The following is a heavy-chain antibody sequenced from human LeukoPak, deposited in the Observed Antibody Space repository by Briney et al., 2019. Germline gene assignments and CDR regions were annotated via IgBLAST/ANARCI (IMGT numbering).Heavy chain of an antibody. CDR3: ARGRYISGPDGFDY. CDR1: GFTFTGYY. D-gene: IGHD3-9*01. J-gene: IGHJ4*02. Sequence: GASVKVSCKASGFTFTGYYMHWVRQAPGQGLEWMGWINSNIGDTNYAQKFQGRVTMTRDTLTSTAYMQLSSLRSDGTAVYYCARGRYISGPDGFDYWGQGTLVTVSS. V-gene: IGHV1-2*02. CDR2: INSNIGDT.